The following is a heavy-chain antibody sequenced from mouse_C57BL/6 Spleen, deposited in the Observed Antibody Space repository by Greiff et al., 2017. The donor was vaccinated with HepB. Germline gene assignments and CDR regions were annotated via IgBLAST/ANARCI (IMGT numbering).Heavy chain of an antibody. D-gene: IGHD4-1*01. J-gene: IGHJ3*01. Sequence: QVQLQQPGAELVKPGASVKMSCKASGYTFTSYWITWVKQRPGQGLEWIGDIYPGSGSTNYNEKFKSKATLTVDTSSSTAYMQLSSLTSEDSAVYYCAREVANWDWFAYWGQGTLVTVSA. CDR2: IYPGSGST. CDR1: GYTFTSYW. V-gene: IGHV1-55*01. CDR3: AREVANWDWFAY.